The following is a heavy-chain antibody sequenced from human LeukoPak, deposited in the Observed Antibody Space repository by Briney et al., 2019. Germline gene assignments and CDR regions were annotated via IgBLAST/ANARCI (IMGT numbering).Heavy chain of an antibody. Sequence: GGSLRLSCAASGFTFSSYSMNWVRQAPGKGLEWVSYISSSSSTRYNADSVKGRFTISRDNAKNSLYLQMNSLRAEDTAVYYCARDRLLLSCFDYWGQGTLVTVSS. V-gene: IGHV3-48*01. CDR2: ISSSSSTR. CDR3: ARDRLLLSCFDY. J-gene: IGHJ4*02. D-gene: IGHD3-10*01. CDR1: GFTFSSYS.